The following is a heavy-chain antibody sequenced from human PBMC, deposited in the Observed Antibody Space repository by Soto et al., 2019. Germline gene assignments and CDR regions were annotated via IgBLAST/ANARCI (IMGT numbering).Heavy chain of an antibody. V-gene: IGHV4-34*01. CDR3: EYSGATDLNGYDNRDMDD. D-gene: IGHD5-12*01. Sequence: SETLSLTCSIYGGSFSSYDWSWSRQAPGKGLGWIGEINHSGNTNYNPSLKSRVTISVDTSTNKFSLTLNSVTAADTAVSYCEYSGATDLNGYDNRDMDDWGQGTTVTVSS. CDR2: INHSGNT. J-gene: IGHJ6*02. CDR1: GGSFSSYD.